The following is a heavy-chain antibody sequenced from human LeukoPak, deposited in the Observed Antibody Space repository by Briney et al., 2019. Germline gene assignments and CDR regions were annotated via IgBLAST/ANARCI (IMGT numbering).Heavy chain of an antibody. Sequence: SETLSLTCTVSGGSISSYYWSWIRQPPGKGLEWIGYIYYNGSTNYNPSLKSRVTISVDTSKTQFSLRLSSVTTADTAVYYCARDHGYCSGGSCYPYYFDYWGQGTLVTVSS. CDR3: ARDHGYCSGGSCYPYYFDY. V-gene: IGHV4-59*01. CDR1: GGSISSYY. J-gene: IGHJ4*02. D-gene: IGHD2-15*01. CDR2: IYYNGST.